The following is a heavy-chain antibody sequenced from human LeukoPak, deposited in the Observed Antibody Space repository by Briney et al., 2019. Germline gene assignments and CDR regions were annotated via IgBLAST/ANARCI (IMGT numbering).Heavy chain of an antibody. CDR2: VHLDGRT. D-gene: IGHD3-3*01. CDR3: AREGGFYRPLDY. CDR1: GGSVISTNW. J-gene: IGHJ4*02. V-gene: IGHV4-4*02. Sequence: GTLSLTCGVSGGSVISTNWWTWVRQPPGRGLGWIGEVHLDGRTNYNPSLGSRLTMSVDLSENQVSLKLTSVTAADTAVYYCAREGGFYRPLDYSGQGTLVTVSS.